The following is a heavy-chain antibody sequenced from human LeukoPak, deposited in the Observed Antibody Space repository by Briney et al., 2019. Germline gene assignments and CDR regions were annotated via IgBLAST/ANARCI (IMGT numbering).Heavy chain of an antibody. CDR1: GWSFNDYY. J-gene: IGHJ5*02. D-gene: IGHD2-2*01. V-gene: IGHV4-34*01. CDR3: ARGQVPAARGYNWFDP. CDR2: IDARGDT. Sequence: SETLSLTCAVYGWSFNDYYWNWIRQPPGKGLEWIGEIDARGDTNYNPSLKSRVNISVDTSKKQFSLRLTSMIAADTALYYCARGQVPAARGYNWFDPWGQGTLVTVSS.